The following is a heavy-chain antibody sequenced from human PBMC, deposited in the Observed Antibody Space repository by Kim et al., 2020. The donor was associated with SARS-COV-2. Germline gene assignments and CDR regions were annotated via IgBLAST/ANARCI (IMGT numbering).Heavy chain of an antibody. CDR2: IYYSGST. CDR1: GGSISSGDYY. CDR3: ARDPPGAPPGAFDI. V-gene: IGHV4-30-4*01. Sequence: SETLSLTCTVSGGSISSGDYYWSWIRQPPGKGLEWIGYIYYSGSTYYNPSLKSRVTISVDTSKNQFSLKLSSVTAADTAVYYCARDPPGAPPGAFDIWGQGTMVTVSS. J-gene: IGHJ3*02.